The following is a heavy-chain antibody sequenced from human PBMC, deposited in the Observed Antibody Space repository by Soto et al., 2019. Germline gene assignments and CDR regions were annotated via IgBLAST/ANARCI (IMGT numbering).Heavy chain of an antibody. J-gene: IGHJ5*02. CDR1: GGSFSGYY. CDR2: INHSGST. CDR3: ARGGHSSGWYWWFDP. Sequence: SETLSLACAVYGGSFSGYYWSWIRQPPGKGLEWIGEINHSGSTNYNTSLKSRLTISVNTSKNQFSLKLSSVTAADTAVYYCARGGHSSGWYWWFDPWGQGTLVTVSS. D-gene: IGHD6-19*01. V-gene: IGHV4-34*01.